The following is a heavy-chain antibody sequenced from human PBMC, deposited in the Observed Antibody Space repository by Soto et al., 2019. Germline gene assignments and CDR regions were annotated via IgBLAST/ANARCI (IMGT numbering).Heavy chain of an antibody. CDR2: ITWDGSRT. CDR3: VKDKGPGSGYNFLDY. J-gene: IGHJ4*02. V-gene: IGHV3-43*01. CDR1: GFTFHDST. Sequence: EVQLVESGGVVVQPGGSLRLSCATSGFTFHDSTMHWVRQPPGKGLEWVSLITWDGSRTYYADSVKGRFTIFRDNSKNSLYLQMNSLRTEDTALYYCVKDKGPGSGYNFLDYWGQGTLVTVSS. D-gene: IGHD5-12*01.